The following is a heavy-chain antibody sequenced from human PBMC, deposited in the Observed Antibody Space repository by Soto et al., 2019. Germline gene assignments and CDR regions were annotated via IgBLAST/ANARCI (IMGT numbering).Heavy chain of an antibody. CDR1: GFTFSSYG. Sequence: VGSLRLSCAASGFTFSSYGMHWVRQAPGKGLEWVAVISYDGSNKYYADSVKGQFTISGDNSKNTLYLQMNSLRAEDTAVYYCAKDLGYNWNYRYYYYGMDVWGQGTTVTVSS. V-gene: IGHV3-30*18. CDR3: AKDLGYNWNYRYYYYGMDV. CDR2: ISYDGSNK. J-gene: IGHJ6*02. D-gene: IGHD1-7*01.